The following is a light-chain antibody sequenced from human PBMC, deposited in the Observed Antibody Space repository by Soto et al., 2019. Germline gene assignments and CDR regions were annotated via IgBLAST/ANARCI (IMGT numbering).Light chain of an antibody. CDR3: QQYGSSPWWT. Sequence: EIVLPQSPGTLSLSPGEKATLSCRASQSVSSSYLAWYQQKPGQAPSLLIYGASSRATGIPDRFSGSGSGTDVSLTISRRETEDFAVYYCQQYGSSPWWTFGQGTKVDIK. CDR2: GAS. J-gene: IGKJ1*01. CDR1: QSVSSSY. V-gene: IGKV3-20*01.